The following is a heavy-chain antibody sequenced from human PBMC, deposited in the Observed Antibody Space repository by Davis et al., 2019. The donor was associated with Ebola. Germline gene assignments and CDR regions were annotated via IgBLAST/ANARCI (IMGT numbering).Heavy chain of an antibody. D-gene: IGHD3-22*01. J-gene: IGHJ2*01. CDR1: GGSISSYYW. V-gene: IGHV2-26*01. Sequence: ETLSLTCTVSGGSISSYYWSWIRQPPGKALEWLAHIFSNDEKSYSTSLKSRLTISKDTSKSQVVLTMTNMDPVDTATYYCARTASTYYYDSSGYYSLWYFDLWGRGTLVTVSS. CDR3: ARTASTYYYDSSGYYSLWYFDL. CDR2: IFSNDEK.